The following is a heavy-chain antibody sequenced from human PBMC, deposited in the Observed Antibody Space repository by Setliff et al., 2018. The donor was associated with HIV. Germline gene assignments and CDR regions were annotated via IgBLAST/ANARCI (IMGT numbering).Heavy chain of an antibody. J-gene: IGHJ4*02. CDR1: GGSISSYY. Sequence: SETLSLTCTVSGGSISSYYWSWIRQPPGKGLEWIGHIYIGSTNYNPSLKSRVTISADTSKNQFSLKLSSVTAADTAVYYCARTYSSSWYSSHLRVDYWGQGTQVTVSS. CDR2: IYIGST. D-gene: IGHD6-13*01. V-gene: IGHV4-4*08. CDR3: ARTYSSSWYSSHLRVDY.